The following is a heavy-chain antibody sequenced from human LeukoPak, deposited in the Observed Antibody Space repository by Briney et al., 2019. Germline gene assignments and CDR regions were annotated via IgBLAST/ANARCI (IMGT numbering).Heavy chain of an antibody. D-gene: IGHD6-13*01. CDR1: GFTVSSNY. Sequence: GGSLRLSCAASGFTVSSNYMSWVRQAPGKGLEYVSAISSNGGSTYYADSVKGRFTISRDNSKNTLYLQMSSLRAEDTAVYYCVKSGYSSSWYGYDAFDIWGQGTMVTVSS. V-gene: IGHV3-64D*06. CDR3: VKSGYSSSWYGYDAFDI. CDR2: ISSNGGST. J-gene: IGHJ3*02.